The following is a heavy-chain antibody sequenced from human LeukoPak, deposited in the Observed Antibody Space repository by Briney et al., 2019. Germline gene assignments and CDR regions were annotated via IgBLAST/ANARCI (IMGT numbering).Heavy chain of an antibody. CDR2: ISWNSGSI. Sequence: GGSLRLSCAASGFTFDDYAMHWVRQAPGKGLEWVSGISWNSGSIGYADSVKGRFTISRDNAKNSLYLQMNSLRAGDTALYYCAKGGYCSGGSCYSDWFDPWGQGTLVTVSS. CDR1: GFTFDDYA. D-gene: IGHD2-15*01. V-gene: IGHV3-9*01. J-gene: IGHJ5*02. CDR3: AKGGYCSGGSCYSDWFDP.